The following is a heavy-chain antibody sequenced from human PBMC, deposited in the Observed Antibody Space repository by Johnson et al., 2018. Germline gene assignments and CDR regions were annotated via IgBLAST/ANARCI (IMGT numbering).Heavy chain of an antibody. D-gene: IGHD3-16*01. CDR3: AKEGRSNSYLAFDS. CDR1: GFTFSHYG. V-gene: IGHV3-30*18. CDR2: IFSHGRTA. J-gene: IGHJ4*02. Sequence: VPLWQSGGGVVQPGRSLRPSCAVSGFTFSHYGMHWVRQAPGQGLAWGAVIFSHGRTAYFADPVKGRFTISRANAKNTLSLQMHSLRAEETAFYYGAKEGRSNSYLAFDSWGRGTLVTVSS.